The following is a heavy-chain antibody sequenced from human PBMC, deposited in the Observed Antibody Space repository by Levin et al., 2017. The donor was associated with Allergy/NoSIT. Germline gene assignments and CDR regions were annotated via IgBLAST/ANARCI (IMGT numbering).Heavy chain of an antibody. CDR2: IYPGDSET. J-gene: IGHJ4*02. D-gene: IGHD1-26*01. Sequence: RGESLKISCKTSGYAFKSYWIGWVRQMPGKGLEWMGIIYPGDSETRYGPSFQGQVTISADKSTSTAYLQWGSLKASDTAMYYCARYRTTIVGSTTSPFDFWGQGTRVTVSS. V-gene: IGHV5-51*01. CDR1: GYAFKSYW. CDR3: ARYRTTIVGSTTSPFDF.